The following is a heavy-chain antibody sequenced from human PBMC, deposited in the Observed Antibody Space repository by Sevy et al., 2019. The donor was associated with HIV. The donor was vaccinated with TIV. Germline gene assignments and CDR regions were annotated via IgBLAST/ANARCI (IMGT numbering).Heavy chain of an antibody. J-gene: IGHJ5*02. V-gene: IGHV1-2*02. Sequence: ASVKVSCKASGYTFTGYYMHWVRQAPGQGLEWMGWINPNSGGTNYAQKFQGRVTMTRDTSISTANMELSRLGSDDTAVYYCAREGYDFWSGYRDNWFDPWGQGTLVTVSS. CDR2: INPNSGGT. CDR3: AREGYDFWSGYRDNWFDP. CDR1: GYTFTGYY. D-gene: IGHD3-3*01.